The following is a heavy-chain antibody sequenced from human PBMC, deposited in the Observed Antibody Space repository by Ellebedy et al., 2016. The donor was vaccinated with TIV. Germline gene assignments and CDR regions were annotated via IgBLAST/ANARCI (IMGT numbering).Heavy chain of an antibody. CDR3: ARGWATRPVDF. CDR1: GGSMSSYY. CDR2: IDNSGST. V-gene: IGHV4-59*01. J-gene: IGHJ4*02. Sequence: MPSETLSLTCTVVSGGSMSSYYWSWIRQPPGKGLGGIGYIDNSGSTNFNPSLKGRGTISVASSKNQFSLRLSSVTAADTAVYFCARGWATRPVDFWGQGTLVTVSS. D-gene: IGHD6-19*01.